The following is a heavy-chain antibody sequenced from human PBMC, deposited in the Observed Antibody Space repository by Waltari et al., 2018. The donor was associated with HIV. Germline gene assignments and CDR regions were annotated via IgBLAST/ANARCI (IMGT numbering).Heavy chain of an antibody. CDR1: GFRFTRYG. V-gene: IGHV1-18*04. CDR3: VRDLSPMGKSGWYDS. D-gene: IGHD6-19*01. CDR2: IHTYTGNT. J-gene: IGHJ1*01. Sequence: VRLAQSGAEVKKPGASVKVSCNASGFRFTRYGSCWVRQAPGQGLEWMGWIHTYTGNTDSAENFQGRVTMTRDTFTNTIYMELRTLKSDDSAIYFCVRDLSPMGKSGWYDSWGQGTVVTVSS.